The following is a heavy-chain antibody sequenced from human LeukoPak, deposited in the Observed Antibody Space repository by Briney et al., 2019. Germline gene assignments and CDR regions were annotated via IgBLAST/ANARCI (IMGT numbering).Heavy chain of an antibody. CDR1: GFTFNSYA. CDR2: ISGSGVST. V-gene: IGHV3-23*01. CDR3: AKGRLRWPPWSFDI. J-gene: IGHJ3*02. D-gene: IGHD4-23*01. Sequence: GGSLRLSCVASGFTFNSYAMSWVRQAPGKGLEWVSAISGSGVSTYYADSVKGRFTISRDNSKNTLYLQMNSLRAEDTAVYYCAKGRLRWPPWSFDIWGQGTMVTVSS.